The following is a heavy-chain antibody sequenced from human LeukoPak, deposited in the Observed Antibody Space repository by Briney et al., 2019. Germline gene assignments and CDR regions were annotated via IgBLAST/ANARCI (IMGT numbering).Heavy chain of an antibody. V-gene: IGHV3-9*01. J-gene: IGHJ6*02. CDR2: INWNSGSI. CDR1: GFTFDDYA. CDR3: AKDMGRWLALYYYYGMDV. D-gene: IGHD6-19*01. Sequence: GGSLRLSCAASGFTFDDYAMHWVRQAPGKGLEWVSGINWNSGSIGYADSVKGRFTISRDNAKNSLYLQMNSLRAEDTALYYCAKDMGRWLALYYYYGMDVWGQGTTVTVSS.